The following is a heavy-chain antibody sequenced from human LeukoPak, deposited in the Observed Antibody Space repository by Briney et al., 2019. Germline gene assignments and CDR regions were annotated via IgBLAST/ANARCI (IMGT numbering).Heavy chain of an antibody. CDR1: GFTFSSYW. CDR2: IKKDGSEK. Sequence: GGSLRLSCAASGFTFSSYWMSWVRQAPGKGLEWVANIKKDGSEKYYADSVKGRFTISRDNAKTSLYLQMNSLRAEDTAVYYCARDLSGVTGYTYGRGIDYWGQGTLVTVSS. V-gene: IGHV3-7*01. J-gene: IGHJ4*02. D-gene: IGHD5-18*01. CDR3: ARDLSGVTGYTYGRGIDY.